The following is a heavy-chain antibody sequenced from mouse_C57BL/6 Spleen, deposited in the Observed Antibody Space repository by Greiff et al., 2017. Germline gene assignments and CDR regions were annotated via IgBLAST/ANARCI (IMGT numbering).Heavy chain of an antibody. CDR2: INPSNGGT. V-gene: IGHV1-53*01. J-gene: IGHJ4*01. Sequence: QVQLQQSGTELVKPGASVQLSCKASGYTFTSYWMHWVKQRPGQGLEWIGNINPSNGGTNYNEKFKSKATLTVDKSYSTAYMQLSSLTSEDSAVYYCARNYGNYGSSMDYWGQGTSVTVSS. CDR3: ARNYGNYGSSMDY. CDR1: GYTFTSYW. D-gene: IGHD2-1*01.